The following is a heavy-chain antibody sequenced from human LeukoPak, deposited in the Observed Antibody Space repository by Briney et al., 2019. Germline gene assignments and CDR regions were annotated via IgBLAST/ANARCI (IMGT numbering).Heavy chain of an antibody. CDR2: ISRTSGTI. CDR1: GFTFDSYS. V-gene: IGHV3-48*02. Sequence: GGSLRLSCAASGFTFDSYSMNWVRQAPGKALEWVSYISRTSGTIYYADSVKGRLTISRDNAKNSLYLQMNSLRDEDTAVYYCAREYYYNYYGMDVWGQGTTVTVS. CDR3: AREYYYNYYGMDV. J-gene: IGHJ6*02.